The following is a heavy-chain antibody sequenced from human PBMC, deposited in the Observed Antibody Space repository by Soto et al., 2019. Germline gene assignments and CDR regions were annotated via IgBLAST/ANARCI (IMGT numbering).Heavy chain of an antibody. CDR1: GFTFSSYS. CDR2: ISSSSSYI. V-gene: IGHV3-21*01. Sequence: EVQLVESGGGLVKPGGSLRLSCAASGFTFSSYSMNWVRQAPGKGLEWVSSISSSSSYIYYADSVKGRFTISRDNAKNSLYLQMNSLRAEDTAVYYCARDGDYVWGSYRWSDAFDIWGQGPMVTVSS. J-gene: IGHJ3*02. CDR3: ARDGDYVWGSYRWSDAFDI. D-gene: IGHD3-16*02.